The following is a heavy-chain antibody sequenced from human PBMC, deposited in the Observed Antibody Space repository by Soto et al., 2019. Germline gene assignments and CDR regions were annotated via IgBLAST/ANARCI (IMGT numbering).Heavy chain of an antibody. D-gene: IGHD1-26*01. CDR3: ARDDSGFSGSHYIDYFNY. CDR2: INGGNDNT. V-gene: IGHV1-3*01. Sequence: ASVKVSCKASGYTFTSYYMHWVRQAPGQGLEWMGLINGGNDNTTYSQKFQGRVTFTRDTSAGTVYMQLSSLTSEDTAVYYCARDDSGFSGSHYIDYFNYWGQGALVTVSS. CDR1: GYTFTSYY. J-gene: IGHJ4*02.